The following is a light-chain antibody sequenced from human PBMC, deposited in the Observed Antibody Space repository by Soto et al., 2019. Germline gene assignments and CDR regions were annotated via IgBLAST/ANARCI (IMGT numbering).Light chain of an antibody. V-gene: IGKV1-17*01. CDR1: QAIGND. J-gene: IGKJ4*01. CDR3: LQHNSFPRA. Sequence: DIQMTQSPSSLSASVGDRVTITCRASQAIGNDLGWYQQKAGKAPNRLIYSASRLQSGVPSRFSGSGSGTEFTLTISSLQPEDFATYYCLQHNSFPRAFGAGTKVDIK. CDR2: SAS.